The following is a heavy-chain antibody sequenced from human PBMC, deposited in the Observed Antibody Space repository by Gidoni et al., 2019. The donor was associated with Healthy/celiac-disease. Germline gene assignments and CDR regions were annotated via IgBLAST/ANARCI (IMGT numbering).Heavy chain of an antibody. V-gene: IGHV4-59*01. CDR2: IYYSGST. CDR1: GGSISSYY. J-gene: IGHJ6*03. D-gene: IGHD6-19*01. Sequence: QVQLQESGPGLVKPSETLSLTCTVSGGSISSYYWSWIRQPPGKGLEWIGYIYYSGSTNYNPSLKSRVTISVDTSKNQFSLKLSSVTAADTAVYYCARYYSSGWSPNYYYYMDVWGKGTTVTVSS. CDR3: ARYYSSGWSPNYYYYMDV.